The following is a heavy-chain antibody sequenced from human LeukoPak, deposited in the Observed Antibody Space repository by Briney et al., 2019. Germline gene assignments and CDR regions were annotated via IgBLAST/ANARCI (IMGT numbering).Heavy chain of an antibody. D-gene: IGHD1-14*01. Sequence: PGGSLRLSCAASGFTFSSYWMSWVRQAPGKGLEWVANINQDGGAKYYVDSMKGRFTISRDNDKNSLYLQMNSLSADDTAVYYCARAGTTGSVDYWGQGSLVTVSS. J-gene: IGHJ4*02. CDR3: ARAGTTGSVDY. CDR1: GFTFSSYW. CDR2: INQDGGAK. V-gene: IGHV3-7*01.